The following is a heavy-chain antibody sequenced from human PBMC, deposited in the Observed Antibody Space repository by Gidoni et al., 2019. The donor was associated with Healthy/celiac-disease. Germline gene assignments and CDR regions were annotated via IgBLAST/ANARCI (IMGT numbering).Heavy chain of an antibody. CDR3: ARGPVYYYGSGSYNRFDY. V-gene: IGHV4-59*01. D-gene: IGHD3-10*01. CDR2: IYYSEST. J-gene: IGHJ4*02. Sequence: QVQLQESVSGLVKPSETLSLTRTDSGDPISSFYWSWIRQPPGNGLEWIGYIYYSESTNYNPSLKSRVTISVDTSKNQFALKLSSVTAADTAVYYCARGPVYYYGSGSYNRFDYWGQGTLVTVSS. CDR1: GDPISSFY.